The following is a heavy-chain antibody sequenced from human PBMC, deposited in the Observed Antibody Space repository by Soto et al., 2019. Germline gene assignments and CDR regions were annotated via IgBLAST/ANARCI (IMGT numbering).Heavy chain of an antibody. CDR1: GYDFTAYS. CDR3: AREKNTGKGCSFYEVGGYFQH. CDR2: IHSGSGFT. Sequence: ASVKVSCKASGYDFTAYSIHWLRQAPGQGPEWQGVIHSGSGFTTYAQNFQGRVTMTRDTSTSTVYVGLSSLRSDNTAIYYCAREKNTGKGCSFYEVGGYFQHRGQGTLVTAAS. D-gene: IGHD2-15*01. V-gene: IGHV1-46*01. J-gene: IGHJ1*01.